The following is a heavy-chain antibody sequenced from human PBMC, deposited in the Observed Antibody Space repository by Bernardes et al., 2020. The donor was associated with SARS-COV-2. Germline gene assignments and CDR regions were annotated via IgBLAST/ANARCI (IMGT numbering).Heavy chain of an antibody. Sequence: GGSLRLSCVASGFTFSSYVMRWVRQAPGKGLEWVSSISGIGDSTYYADSVKGRFTISKDNSKNTLYLQMNSLRAEDTAIYYCAKGSGSYYYFDYWGQGTLVTVS. J-gene: IGHJ4*02. D-gene: IGHD1-26*01. CDR3: AKGSGSYYYFDY. V-gene: IGHV3-23*01. CDR1: GFTFSSYV. CDR2: ISGIGDST.